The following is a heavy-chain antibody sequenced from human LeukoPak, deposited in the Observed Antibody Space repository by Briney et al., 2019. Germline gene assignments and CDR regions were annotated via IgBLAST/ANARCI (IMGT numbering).Heavy chain of an antibody. V-gene: IGHV3-23*01. D-gene: IGHD2-15*01. J-gene: IGHJ4*02. CDR1: GFTFSSYA. Sequence: GGSLRLSCAASGFTFSSYAMSWVRQAPGKGLEWVSAISGSGGSTYYADSVKGRFTISRDNSKNTLYLQMNSLRAEDTAVYYCAKGDCSGGSCYPNFDHWRQATLVTVSS. CDR2: ISGSGGST. CDR3: AKGDCSGGSCYPNFDH.